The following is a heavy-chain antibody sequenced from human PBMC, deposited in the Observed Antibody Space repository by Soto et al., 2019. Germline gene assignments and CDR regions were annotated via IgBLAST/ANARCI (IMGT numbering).Heavy chain of an antibody. CDR3: ARIAAAGPHFDY. D-gene: IGHD6-13*01. CDR2: INARNGNT. CDR1: GYTFTSYA. Sequence: QVQLVQSGAEVKKPGASVKVSCKASGYTFTSYAMHWVRQAPGQRLEWMGWINARNGNTKYSQKFQGRVTITRDTSASTAYMELSSLRSEDTAVYYCARIAAAGPHFDYWGQGTLVTVSS. J-gene: IGHJ4*02. V-gene: IGHV1-3*01.